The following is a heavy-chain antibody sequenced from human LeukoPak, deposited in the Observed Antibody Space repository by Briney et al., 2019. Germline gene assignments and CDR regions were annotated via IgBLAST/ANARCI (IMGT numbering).Heavy chain of an antibody. Sequence: GASVKDSCKASGYTYTSYGINWVRQAAGQGLEWMGWISGHNGHTNYVQKMQGRVTMTTDTSTNTAYMELRNLTSDDTAVYYCARGPGIAVAGVFDYRGQGSLVTVSS. V-gene: IGHV1-18*04. CDR1: GYTYTSYG. CDR3: ARGPGIAVAGVFDY. J-gene: IGHJ4*02. D-gene: IGHD6-19*01. CDR2: ISGHNGHT.